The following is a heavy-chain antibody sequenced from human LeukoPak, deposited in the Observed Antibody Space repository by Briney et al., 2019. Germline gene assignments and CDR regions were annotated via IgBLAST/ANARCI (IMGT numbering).Heavy chain of an antibody. V-gene: IGHV4-30-2*01. CDR3: ARDQASGYDHPYYFDY. Sequence: SQTLSLTCAVSGGSISSGSYSWSWIRQPPGKGLEWIGYIYPRGSTYYNPSLKSRVILSLDKSANQFSLNLSSVTAADTAVYYCARDQASGYDHPYYFDYWGQGTLVTVSS. CDR2: IYPRGST. CDR1: GGSISSGSYS. D-gene: IGHD5-12*01. J-gene: IGHJ4*02.